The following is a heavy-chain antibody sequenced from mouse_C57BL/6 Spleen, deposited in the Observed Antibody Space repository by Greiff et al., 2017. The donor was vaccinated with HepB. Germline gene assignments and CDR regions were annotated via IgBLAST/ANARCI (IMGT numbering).Heavy chain of an antibody. CDR3: ARDGYDGYYLDY. CDR1: GYSITSGYD. CDR2: ISYSGST. Sequence: DVKLQESGPGMVKPSQSLSLTCTVTGYSITSGYDWHWIRHFPGNKLEWMGYISYSGSTNYNPSLKSRISITHDTSKNHFFLKLNSVTTEDTATYYCARDGYDGYYLDYWGQGTTLTVSS. V-gene: IGHV3-1*01. J-gene: IGHJ2*01. D-gene: IGHD2-3*01.